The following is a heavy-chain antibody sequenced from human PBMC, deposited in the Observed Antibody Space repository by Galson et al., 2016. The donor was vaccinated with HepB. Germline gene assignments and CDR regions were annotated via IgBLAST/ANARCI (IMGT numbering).Heavy chain of an antibody. J-gene: IGHJ4*02. CDR3: AHRIGHWSDLFDD. V-gene: IGHV2-5*01. CDR1: GFSLTTSGVG. D-gene: IGHD1-1*01. Sequence: PALVKPTQTLTLTCSFSGFSLTTSGVGVGWIRQRPGKALEWLALVHWNDDNRFNPSLRSRLTVAKDTSKNLVILAMSNVDPEDTATYYCAHRIGHWSDLFDDWGQGAPVIVSS. CDR2: VHWNDDN.